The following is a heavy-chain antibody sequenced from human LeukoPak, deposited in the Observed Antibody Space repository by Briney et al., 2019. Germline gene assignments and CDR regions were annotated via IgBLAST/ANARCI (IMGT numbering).Heavy chain of an antibody. Sequence: GGSLRLSCAASGFTFSSYAMSWVRQAPGKGLEWVSAISGSGGSTYYADSVKGRFTISRDNAKNSMYLQMNSLRVEDTAVYYCTGGYSQDWGQGTLVTVSS. V-gene: IGHV3-23*01. CDR2: ISGSGGST. D-gene: IGHD3-22*01. J-gene: IGHJ4*02. CDR3: TGGYSQD. CDR1: GFTFSSYA.